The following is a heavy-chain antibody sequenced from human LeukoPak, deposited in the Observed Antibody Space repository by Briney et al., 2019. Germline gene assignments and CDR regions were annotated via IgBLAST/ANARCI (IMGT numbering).Heavy chain of an antibody. V-gene: IGHV4-39*01. CDR2: IYYSGST. CDR1: GVSISSSTYY. J-gene: IGHJ4*02. D-gene: IGHD3-10*01. Sequence: SETLSLTCTVSGVSISSSTYYWGWIRQPPGKGLEWIGSIYYSGSTYFNPFLKSRVTISVDTSKNQFSLKLSSVTAADTAVYYCARRGRYYGSPIDYWGQGTLVTVSS. CDR3: ARRGRYYGSPIDY.